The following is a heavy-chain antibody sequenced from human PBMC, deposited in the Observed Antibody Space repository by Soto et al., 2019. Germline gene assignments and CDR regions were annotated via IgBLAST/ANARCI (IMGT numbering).Heavy chain of an antibody. CDR1: GGSISSGGYY. CDR3: ARGQQLVPIRQYFQH. CDR2: IYYSGST. D-gene: IGHD6-13*01. J-gene: IGHJ1*01. V-gene: IGHV4-31*03. Sequence: PSETLSLTCTVSGGSISSGGYYWSWIRQHPGKGLEWIGYIYYSGSTYYNPSLKSRVTISVDTSKNQFSLKLSSVTAADTAVYYCARGQQLVPIRQYFQHWGQGTLVTVSS.